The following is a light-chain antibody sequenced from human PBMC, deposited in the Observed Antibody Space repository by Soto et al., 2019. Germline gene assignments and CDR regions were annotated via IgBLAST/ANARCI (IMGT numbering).Light chain of an antibody. CDR1: PSISTW. J-gene: IGKJ2*01. CDR2: DSS. CDR3: QQSYNAPRT. V-gene: IGKV1-39*01. Sequence: DIQMTQSPSTLSASIGDRVTVTCRASPSISTWLAWYQQKPGKAPKLLIYDSSTLRSGVPSRFSGSGSGTDFTLTISSLQPEDFATYYCQQSYNAPRTFGQGTKLEIE.